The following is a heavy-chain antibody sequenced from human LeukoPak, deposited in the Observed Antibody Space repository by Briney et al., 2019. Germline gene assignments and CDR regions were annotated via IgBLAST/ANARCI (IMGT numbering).Heavy chain of an antibody. D-gene: IGHD3-10*01. Sequence: GGSLRLSCAASGFTFSSYSMNWVRQAPGKGLEWVSSISSSSSYIYYADSVKGRFTISRDNAKNSLYLQMNSLRAEHTAVYYCARDSPGVFGYWGQGTLVTVSS. CDR2: ISSSSSYI. CDR1: GFTFSSYS. CDR3: ARDSPGVFGY. J-gene: IGHJ4*02. V-gene: IGHV3-21*01.